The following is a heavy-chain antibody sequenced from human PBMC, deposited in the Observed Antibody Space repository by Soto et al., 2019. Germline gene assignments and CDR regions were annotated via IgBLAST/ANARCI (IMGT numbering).Heavy chain of an antibody. V-gene: IGHV4-30-4*01. CDR3: ASTIFGVATTNFDS. J-gene: IGHJ4*02. CDR1: GGPIRNSNYY. Sequence: NPSETLSLTCTVSGGPIRNSNYYWSWIRQPPGKGLEWIGYIYHSGSTYYNPSLKSRILMSVDTSKNQFSLKVTSVTAADTAVYYCASTIFGVATTNFDSWGQGTRVS. CDR2: IYHSGST. D-gene: IGHD3-3*01.